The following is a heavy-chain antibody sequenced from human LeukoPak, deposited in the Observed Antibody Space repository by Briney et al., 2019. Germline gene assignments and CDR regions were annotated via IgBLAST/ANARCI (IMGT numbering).Heavy chain of an antibody. V-gene: IGHV1-18*01. CDR1: GYTFTSYG. J-gene: IGHJ4*02. Sequence: GASVKVSCKASGYTFTSYGISWVRQAPGQGLEWMGWISAYNGNTNYAQKLQGRVTMTTDTSTSTAHMELRSLRSDDTAVYYCARDFYSGYEYLVYWGQGTLVTVSS. CDR2: ISAYNGNT. D-gene: IGHD5-12*01. CDR3: ARDFYSGYEYLVY.